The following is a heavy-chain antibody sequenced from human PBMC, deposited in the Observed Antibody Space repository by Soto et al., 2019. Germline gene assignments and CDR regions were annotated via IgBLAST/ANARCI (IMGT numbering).Heavy chain of an antibody. Sequence: GGSLRLSCAASGLTFSSYAMHWVRQAPGKGLEYVSTINNNGGSTYYANSVKGRFTISRDNSKNTLYLQMGSLRAEDMAVYYCATTIAAAGGYYFNYWGQGTLVTVSS. CDR1: GLTFSSYA. V-gene: IGHV3-64*01. D-gene: IGHD6-13*01. CDR2: INNNGGST. J-gene: IGHJ4*02. CDR3: ATTIAAAGGYYFNY.